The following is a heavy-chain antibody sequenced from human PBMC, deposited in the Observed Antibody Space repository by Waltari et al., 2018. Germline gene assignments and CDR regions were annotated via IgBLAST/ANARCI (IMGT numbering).Heavy chain of an antibody. CDR3: ARAQGWYLDY. J-gene: IGHJ4*02. V-gene: IGHV3-21*01. CDR1: GFTFGSYS. D-gene: IGHD2-15*01. Sequence: EVQLVESGGGLVKPGGSLRLSCAPSGFTFGSYSMNWVRQAPGKGLEWVSSISTSSSYIYYADSVKGRFTISRDNAKKSLYLQMNSLRAEDTAVYYCARAQGWYLDYWGQGTLVTVSS. CDR2: ISTSSSYI.